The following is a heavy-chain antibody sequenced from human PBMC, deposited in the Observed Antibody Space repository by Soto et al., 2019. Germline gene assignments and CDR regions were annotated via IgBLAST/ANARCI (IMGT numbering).Heavy chain of an antibody. Sequence: PGGSLRLSCAASGFIFSGSSLHWVRQAPGKGLEWVGRIRSKANSYATSYGASVKGRFTISRDDSKSTTYLQINGLKTDDTAVYYCTRHDGWDTPMLKSLGHLGQGALVPFSS. CDR1: GFIFSGSS. CDR3: TRHDGWDTPMLKSLGH. V-gene: IGHV3-73*01. CDR2: IRSKANSYAT. D-gene: IGHD5-18*01. J-gene: IGHJ4*02.